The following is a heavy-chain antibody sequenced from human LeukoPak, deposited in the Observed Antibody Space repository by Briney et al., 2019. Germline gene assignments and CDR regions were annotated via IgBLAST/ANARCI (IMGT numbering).Heavy chain of an antibody. CDR2: INPNSGGT. V-gene: IGHV1-2*02. Sequence: ASVKVSCKASGYTFTGYYIHWVRQAPGQGLEWMGWINPNSGGTNYAQKFQGRVTMTRDTSISTAHMELSRLRSDDTAVYYCRVVAPRPPFDYWGQGTLVTVSS. J-gene: IGHJ4*02. D-gene: IGHD5-12*01. CDR3: RVVAPRPPFDY. CDR1: GYTFTGYY.